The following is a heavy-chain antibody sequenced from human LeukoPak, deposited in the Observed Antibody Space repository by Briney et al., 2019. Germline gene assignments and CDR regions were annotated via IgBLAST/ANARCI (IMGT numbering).Heavy chain of an antibody. CDR2: ISWNSGSI. D-gene: IGHD3-9*01. Sequence: GGSLRLSCAASGFTFDDYAMHWVRQAPGKGLEWVSGISWNSGSIGYADSVKGRFTISRDNAKNSLYLQMNSLRAEDTAVYYCARRGYDILTDPNWFDPWGQGTLVTVSS. V-gene: IGHV3-9*01. J-gene: IGHJ5*02. CDR3: ARRGYDILTDPNWFDP. CDR1: GFTFDDYA.